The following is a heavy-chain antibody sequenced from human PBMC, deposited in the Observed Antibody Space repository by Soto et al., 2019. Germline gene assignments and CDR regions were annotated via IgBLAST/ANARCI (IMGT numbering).Heavy chain of an antibody. CDR3: VSDRGYGHASVPYS. D-gene: IGHD3-10*01. J-gene: IGHJ4*02. V-gene: IGHV3-30*03. CDR1: GFAFSSYG. CDR2: ISYDGSLK. Sequence: QAQLVESGGGVVQPGRSLRLSCAASGFAFSSYGMHWVRQAPGTGLEWVAVISYDGSLKHYADFVKGRFTISRDNAKNIVLLQMSSLRPEDTAVYYCVSDRGYGHASVPYSWGQGTLVSVSS.